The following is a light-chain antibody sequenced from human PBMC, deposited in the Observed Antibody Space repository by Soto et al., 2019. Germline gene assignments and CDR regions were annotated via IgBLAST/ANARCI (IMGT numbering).Light chain of an antibody. CDR2: AAF. J-gene: IGKJ3*01. V-gene: IGKV1-27*01. CDR3: QNYNTAPFT. CDR1: QGISNS. Sequence: DIQMTQSPSSLSASVGDRVTITCRASQGISNSLAWYQQEPGKVPKLLIYAAFTLQSGVPSRFSGSGSETNFTLTISGLQPEDVATYYCQNYNTAPFTFGPGTKV.